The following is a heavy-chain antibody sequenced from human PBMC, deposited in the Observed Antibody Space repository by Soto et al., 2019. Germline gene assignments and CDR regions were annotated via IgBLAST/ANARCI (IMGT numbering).Heavy chain of an antibody. Sequence: PGESLKISCKGSGYSFTTNWIGRVRQMPGKDLEWMGIIYPGDSDTRYSPSFQGQVTISADKSLRTAYLQWTSLKASDTALYYCARTRSFTLGFYYDGMDVWGQGTTVTVSS. J-gene: IGHJ6*02. CDR3: ARTRSFTLGFYYDGMDV. D-gene: IGHD6-6*01. V-gene: IGHV5-51*01. CDR1: GYSFTTNW. CDR2: IYPGDSDT.